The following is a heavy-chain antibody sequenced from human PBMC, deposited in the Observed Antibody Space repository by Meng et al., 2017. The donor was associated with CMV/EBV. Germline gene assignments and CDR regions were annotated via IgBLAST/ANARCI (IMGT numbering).Heavy chain of an antibody. CDR2: INWNSGSI. D-gene: IGHD2-2*02. J-gene: IGHJ6*02. CDR1: GFTFDDYA. V-gene: IGHV3-9*01. CDR3: AKDMGIVVVPPAIHYYYYGMDV. Sequence: SLKISRAASGFTFDDYAMHWVRRAPGKGLEWVSGINWNSGSIGYADSVKGRFTISRDNAKNSLYLQMNSLRAEDTAFYYCAKDMGIVVVPPAIHYYYYGMDVWGQGTTVTVSS.